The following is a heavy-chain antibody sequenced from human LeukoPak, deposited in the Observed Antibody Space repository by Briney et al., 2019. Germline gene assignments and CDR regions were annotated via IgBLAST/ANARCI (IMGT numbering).Heavy chain of an antibody. CDR3: VGNYYDSSGLDY. CDR1: GFTFSSYA. D-gene: IGHD3-22*01. CDR2: ISSSGAYI. J-gene: IGHJ4*02. V-gene: IGHV3-21*01. Sequence: GGSLRLSCAASGFTFSSYAMSWVRQAPGKGLECVSSISSSGAYIYYADSVKGRFTISRDNAKKSLYLQMNSLRAEDTAIYYCVGNYYDSSGLDYWGQGTLVTVSS.